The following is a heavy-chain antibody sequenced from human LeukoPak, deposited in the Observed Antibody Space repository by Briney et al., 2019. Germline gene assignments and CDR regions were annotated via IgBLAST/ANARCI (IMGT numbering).Heavy chain of an antibody. CDR2: INRDGRST. J-gene: IGHJ3*02. D-gene: IGHD3-10*01. V-gene: IGHV3-74*01. CDR1: GFTFSNYW. CDR3: ARDRGEDYYGSGNYLRAFDI. Sequence: GGSLRLSCAASGFTFSNYWMHWVRQAPGKGLVWVSRINRDGRSTNYADSVKGRFTISRDNAKKSLSLQMNSLRAEDTAVYYCARDRGEDYYGSGNYLRAFDIWGQGTMVTVSS.